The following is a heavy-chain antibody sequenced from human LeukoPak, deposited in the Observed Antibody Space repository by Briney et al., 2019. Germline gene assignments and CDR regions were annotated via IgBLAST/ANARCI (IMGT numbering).Heavy chain of an antibody. Sequence: GGSLRLSCAASGFTFSSYAMSWVRQAPGKGLEWVSAISGSGGSTYYADSVKGRFTISRDNSKNTLYLQMNSLRAEDTAVYYCAKALRYSSGWYSNYFDYWGQGTLVTVSS. V-gene: IGHV3-23*01. D-gene: IGHD6-19*01. CDR2: ISGSGGST. CDR1: GFTFSSYA. J-gene: IGHJ4*02. CDR3: AKALRYSSGWYSNYFDY.